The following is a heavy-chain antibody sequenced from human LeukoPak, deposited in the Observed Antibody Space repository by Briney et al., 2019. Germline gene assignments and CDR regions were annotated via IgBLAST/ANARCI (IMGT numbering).Heavy chain of an antibody. CDR3: TRGRGGTIVRGYMDY. D-gene: IGHD3-10*01. CDR1: GYTFINYD. CDR2: MNSNSGNT. V-gene: IGHV1-8*01. J-gene: IGHJ4*02. Sequence: ASVKVSCKASGYTFINYDIMWVRQATGQGLEWMRWMNSNSGNTGYAQKFQGRVTMTRDTSMSTAYMELSSLRFEDTAVYYCTRGRGGTIVRGYMDYWGQGTLVTVSS.